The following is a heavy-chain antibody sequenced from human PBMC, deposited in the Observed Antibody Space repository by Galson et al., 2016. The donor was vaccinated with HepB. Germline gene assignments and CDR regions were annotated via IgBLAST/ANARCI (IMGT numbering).Heavy chain of an antibody. Sequence: SVKVFCKASGYTFTNYGISWVRQAPGQGLEWMGWISAYNGNTNYAQKLQDRVTMTTDTSTTTAYMELRSLRSDDTAVYYCARSRGAGEYFEYWGQGTQVTVSS. D-gene: IGHD3-10*01. CDR1: GYTFTNYG. V-gene: IGHV1-18*01. CDR2: ISAYNGNT. J-gene: IGHJ4*02. CDR3: ARSRGAGEYFEY.